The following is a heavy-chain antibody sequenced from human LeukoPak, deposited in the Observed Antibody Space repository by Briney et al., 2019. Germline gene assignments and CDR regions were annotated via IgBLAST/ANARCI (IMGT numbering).Heavy chain of an antibody. V-gene: IGHV1-2*02. D-gene: IGHD3-3*01. CDR2: INPNSGGT. CDR1: GYTFTGYY. Sequence: GASVKVSCKASGYTFTGYYMHWVRQAPGQGLEWMGWINPNSGGTNYAQKFQGRVTMTRDTSISTAYMELSRLRSDDTAVYYCARIAHPYYYDFWSGYPNWFDPWGQGILVAVS. J-gene: IGHJ5*02. CDR3: ARIAHPYYYDFWSGYPNWFDP.